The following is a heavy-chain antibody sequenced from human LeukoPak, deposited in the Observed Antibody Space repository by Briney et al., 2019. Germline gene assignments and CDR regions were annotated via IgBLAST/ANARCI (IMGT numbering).Heavy chain of an antibody. CDR1: GFSFNCYT. J-gene: IGHJ3*01. V-gene: IGHV3-30*09. Sequence: GGSLRLSCAASGFSFNCYTIHWIRQSPDTGLQWVAFTSYDGNEQQYGDSVKGRFAISRDSAKNTVELQMMSLRPDDTAVYYCATDLFINGRGDAFDLWGQGTMVTVSS. D-gene: IGHD2-8*01. CDR3: ATDLFINGRGDAFDL. CDR2: TSYDGNEQ.